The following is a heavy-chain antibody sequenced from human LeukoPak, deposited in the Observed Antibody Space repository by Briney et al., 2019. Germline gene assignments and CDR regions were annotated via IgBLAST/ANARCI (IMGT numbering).Heavy chain of an antibody. CDR1: GGTFSSYA. CDR2: IIPIFGTA. D-gene: IGHD2-8*01. V-gene: IGHV1-69*13. Sequence: EASVKVSCKASGGTFSSYAISWVRQAPGQGLEWMGGIIPIFGTANYAQKFQGRVTITADESTSTAYMELSSLRSEDTAVYYCARGVLMVYAFEYFQHWGQGTLVTVSS. J-gene: IGHJ1*01. CDR3: ARGVLMVYAFEYFQH.